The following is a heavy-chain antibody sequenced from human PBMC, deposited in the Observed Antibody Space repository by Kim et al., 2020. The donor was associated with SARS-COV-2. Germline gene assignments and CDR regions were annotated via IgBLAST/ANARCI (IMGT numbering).Heavy chain of an antibody. CDR1: GYTFTSYG. J-gene: IGHJ6*02. V-gene: IGHV1-18*04. CDR2: ISAYNGNT. CDR3: ASDRWKSSGWYGFYYYYGMDV. Sequence: ASVKVSCKASGYTFTSYGISWVRQAPGQGLEGMGWISAYNGNTNYAQNLQGRVTMTTDTSTSTAYMELRSLRSDDTAVYYCASDRWKSSGWYGFYYYYGMDVWGQGTTVTVSS. D-gene: IGHD6-19*01.